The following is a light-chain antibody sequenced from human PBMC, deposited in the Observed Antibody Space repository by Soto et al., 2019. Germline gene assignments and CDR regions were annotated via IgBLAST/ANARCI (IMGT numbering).Light chain of an antibody. V-gene: IGKV3-15*01. J-gene: IGKJ5*01. CDR1: QSVDIS. CDR3: MQSTQLPPT. CDR2: GAS. Sequence: EIVLTQSPATLSVSPGERVTLSCRASQSVDISLAWYQQKPGQAPRLLIYGASTRATDMPGTFSGRGSGTEFTLTISSLQPDDVGIYYCMQSTQLPPTFGQGTRLEIK.